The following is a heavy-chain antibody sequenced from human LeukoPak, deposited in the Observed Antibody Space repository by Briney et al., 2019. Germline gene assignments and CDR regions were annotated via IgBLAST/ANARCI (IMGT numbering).Heavy chain of an antibody. CDR2: ISSGSSYI. J-gene: IGHJ4*02. CDR1: GFTFSTYS. V-gene: IGHV3-21*01. CDR3: ARDLYCSGGSCAGYFDY. Sequence: GGSLRLSCAASGFTFSTYSMNWVRQAPGKGLEWVSSISSGSSYIYYADSVKGRFTISRDNAKNSLCLQMNSLRAEDTAVYYCARDLYCSGGSCAGYFDYWGQGTLVTVSS. D-gene: IGHD2-15*01.